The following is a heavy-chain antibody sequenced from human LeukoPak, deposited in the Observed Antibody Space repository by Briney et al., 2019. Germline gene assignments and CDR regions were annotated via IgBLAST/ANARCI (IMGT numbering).Heavy chain of an antibody. J-gene: IGHJ6*03. Sequence: GGSLRLSCAASGFTFSDYYMSWIRQAPGKGLEWVSYISSSGSTIYYADSVKGRFTISRDNSKNTLYLQMNSLRAEDTAVYYCAKGPGDFWSGRYMDVWGKGTTVTVSS. CDR1: GFTFSDYY. CDR3: AKGPGDFWSGRYMDV. D-gene: IGHD3-3*01. CDR2: ISSSGSTI. V-gene: IGHV3-11*01.